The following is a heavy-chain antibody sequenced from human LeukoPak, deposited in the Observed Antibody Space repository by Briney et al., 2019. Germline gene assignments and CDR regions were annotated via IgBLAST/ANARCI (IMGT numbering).Heavy chain of an antibody. D-gene: IGHD3-22*01. V-gene: IGHV1-24*01. CDR3: ATYTRDSSGYSPTDY. Sequence: GASVKVSCKASGGTFSSYAISWVRQAPGKGLEWMGGFDPEDGETIYAQKFQGRVTMTEDTSTDTAYMELSSLRSEDTAVYYCATYTRDSSGYSPTDYWGQGTLVTVSS. CDR2: FDPEDGET. J-gene: IGHJ4*02. CDR1: GGTFSSYA.